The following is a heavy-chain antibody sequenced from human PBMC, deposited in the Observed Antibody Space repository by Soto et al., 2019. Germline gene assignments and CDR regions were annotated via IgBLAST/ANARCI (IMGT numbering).Heavy chain of an antibody. Sequence: GGSLRLSCAASGFIFSNYAMHWVRQAPGKGLEWVAVISFDGSNKFYADSVRGRFTFSRDNSKNTLYLQMISLRAEDTALYYCAREVTVAGPSDRRYYYGMDVWGQGTTVTVS. CDR2: ISFDGSNK. D-gene: IGHD6-19*01. CDR3: AREVTVAGPSDRRYYYGMDV. CDR1: GFIFSNYA. V-gene: IGHV3-30-3*01. J-gene: IGHJ6*02.